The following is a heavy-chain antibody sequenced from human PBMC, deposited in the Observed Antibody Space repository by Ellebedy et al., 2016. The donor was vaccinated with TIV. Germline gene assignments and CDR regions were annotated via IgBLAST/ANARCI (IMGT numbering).Heavy chain of an antibody. D-gene: IGHD1-26*01. CDR2: ISSSGSTI. Sequence: GESLKISCAASGFTFSDYYMSWIRQAPGKGLEWVSYISSSGSTIYYADSVKGRFTISRDNAKNSLYLQMNSLRAEDTAVHYCARDNQYGAEGDYWGQGTLVTVSS. CDR3: ARDNQYGAEGDY. CDR1: GFTFSDYY. J-gene: IGHJ4*02. V-gene: IGHV3-11*01.